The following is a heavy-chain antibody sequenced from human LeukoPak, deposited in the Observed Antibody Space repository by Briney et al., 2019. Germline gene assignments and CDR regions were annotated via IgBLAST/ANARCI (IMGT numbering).Heavy chain of an antibody. CDR1: GFTFSSYA. V-gene: IGHV3-23*01. CDR3: AKDSYDYVWGSYRDY. CDR2: ISGSGGST. Sequence: GGSLRLYCAASGFTFSSYAMSWVRQAPGKGLEWVSAISGSGGSTYYADSAKGRFTISRDNSKNTLYLQMNSLRAEDTAVYYCAKDSYDYVWGSYRDYWGQGTLVTVSS. D-gene: IGHD3-16*02. J-gene: IGHJ4*02.